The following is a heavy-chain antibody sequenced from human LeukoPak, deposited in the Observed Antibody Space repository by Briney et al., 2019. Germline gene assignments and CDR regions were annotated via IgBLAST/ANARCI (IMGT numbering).Heavy chain of an antibody. CDR2: ISYDGSNK. V-gene: IGHV3-30*03. Sequence: KSGGSLRLSCAASGFTFSSYGMHWVRQAPGKGLEWVAVISYDGSNKYYADSVKGRFTISRDNSKNTLYLQMNSLRAEDTAVYYCARLGYYGSGSYSRRTMRNNWFDPWGQGTLVTVSS. CDR1: GFTFSSYG. CDR3: ARLGYYGSGSYSRRTMRNNWFDP. J-gene: IGHJ5*02. D-gene: IGHD3-10*01.